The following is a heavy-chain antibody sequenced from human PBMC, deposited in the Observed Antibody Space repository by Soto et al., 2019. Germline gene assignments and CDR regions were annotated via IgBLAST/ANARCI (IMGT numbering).Heavy chain of an antibody. CDR1: GGSISSGDYY. V-gene: IGHV4-61*08. CDR2: IYYSGST. D-gene: IGHD6-13*01. CDR3: ARGRKPQSTHIAAAGTHCFDY. Sequence: SETLSLTCTVSGGSISSGDYYWSWIRQPPGKGLEWIGYIYYSGSTNYNPSLKSRVTISVDTSKNQFSLKLSSVTAADTAVYYCARGRKPQSTHIAAAGTHCFDYWGQGTLVSVSS. J-gene: IGHJ4*02.